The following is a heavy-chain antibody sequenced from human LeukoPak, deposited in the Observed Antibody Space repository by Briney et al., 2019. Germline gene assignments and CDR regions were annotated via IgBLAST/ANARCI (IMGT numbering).Heavy chain of an antibody. CDR2: MNPNSGNT. J-gene: IGHJ5*02. V-gene: IGHV1-8*01. Sequence: ASVKVSCKASGYTFTSYDINWVRQATGQGLEWMGWMNPNSGNTDYAQKFQGRVTMTRNTSISTAYMELSSLRSEDTAVYYCARVRAYCSGGSCHDTNWFDPWGQGTLVTVSS. CDR1: GYTFTSYD. D-gene: IGHD2-15*01. CDR3: ARVRAYCSGGSCHDTNWFDP.